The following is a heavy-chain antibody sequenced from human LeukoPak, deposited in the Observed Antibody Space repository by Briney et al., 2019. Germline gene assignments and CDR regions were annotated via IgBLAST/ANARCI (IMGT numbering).Heavy chain of an antibody. J-gene: IGHJ3*02. CDR3: ASLTYYYDSSGYYLHDAFDI. CDR2: ISYDGSNK. CDR1: RFTFSSYA. Sequence: GGSLRLSCAASRFTFSSYAMHWVRQAPGKGLEWVAVISYDGSNKYYADSVKGRFTISRDNSKNTLYLQMNSLRAEDTAVYYCASLTYYYDSSGYYLHDAFDIWGQGTMVTVSS. D-gene: IGHD3-22*01. V-gene: IGHV3-30-3*01.